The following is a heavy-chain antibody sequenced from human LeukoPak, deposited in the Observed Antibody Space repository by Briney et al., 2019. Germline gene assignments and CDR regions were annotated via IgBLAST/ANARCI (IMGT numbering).Heavy chain of an antibody. Sequence: PGGTLRLSCAASGFTFSSYAMSWVRQAPGKGLEWVSVIYSGGNTYYADSVKGRFTISRDNSKNTVYLQMNSLRAEDTAVYYCARDEPVAAAGWFAFDIWGQGTMVTVSS. CDR3: ARDEPVAAAGWFAFDI. V-gene: IGHV3-23*03. D-gene: IGHD6-13*01. CDR2: IYSGGNT. CDR1: GFTFSSYA. J-gene: IGHJ3*02.